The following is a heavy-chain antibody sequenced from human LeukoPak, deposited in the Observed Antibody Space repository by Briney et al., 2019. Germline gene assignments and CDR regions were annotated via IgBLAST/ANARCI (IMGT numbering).Heavy chain of an antibody. D-gene: IGHD3-10*01. CDR2: ISGSGGST. V-gene: IGHV3-23*01. Sequence: GGSLRLSCAASGFTFSSYGMSWVRQAPGKGLKWVSAISGSGGSTYYADSVKGRFTISRDNSKNTLYLQMNSLRAEDTAVYYCARPLMYYYGSETYFWFDPWGQGTLVTVSS. CDR3: ARPLMYYYGSETYFWFDP. CDR1: GFTFSSYG. J-gene: IGHJ5*02.